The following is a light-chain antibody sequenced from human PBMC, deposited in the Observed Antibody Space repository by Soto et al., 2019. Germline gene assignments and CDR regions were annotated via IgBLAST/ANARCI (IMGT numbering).Light chain of an antibody. CDR2: AAS. CDR3: LQDYNYPWT. V-gene: IGKV1-6*01. J-gene: IGKJ1*01. CDR1: QDIRTD. Sequence: AIQMTQSPSSLSASVGDRVTITCRASQDIRTDLGWYQEKPRQAPKLMIYAASNLQSGVPSRFSGSGSGTDFTLTISSMQPEDFATYYCLQDYNYPWTFGQGTQVEV.